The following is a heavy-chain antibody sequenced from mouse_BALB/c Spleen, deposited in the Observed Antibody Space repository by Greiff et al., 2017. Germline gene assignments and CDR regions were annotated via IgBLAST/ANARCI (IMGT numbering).Heavy chain of an antibody. J-gene: IGHJ4*01. D-gene: IGHD1-1*01. CDR3: ARVGLRNYAMDY. CDR1: GYTFTNYW. Sequence: VQLQQSGAELVRPGTSVKISCKASGYTFTNYWLGWVKQRPGHGLEWIGDIYPGGGYTNYNEKFKGKATLTADTSSSTAYMQLSSLTSEDSAVYFCARVGLRNYAMDYWGQGTSVTVSS. V-gene: IGHV1-63*02. CDR2: IYPGGGYT.